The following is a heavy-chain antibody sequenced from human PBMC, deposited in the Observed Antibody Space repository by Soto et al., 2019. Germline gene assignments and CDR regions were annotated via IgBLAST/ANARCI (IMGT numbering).Heavy chain of an antibody. Sequence: PSETLSLTCTVSGGSISSSSYYWGWIRQPPGKGLEWIGSIYYSGSTYYNPSLKSRVTISVDTSKNQFSLKLSSVTAADTAVYYCARRRYSSGWANWFDPWCQGTLVT. CDR2: IYYSGST. CDR3: ARRRYSSGWANWFDP. J-gene: IGHJ5*02. D-gene: IGHD6-19*01. CDR1: GGSISSSSYY. V-gene: IGHV4-39*01.